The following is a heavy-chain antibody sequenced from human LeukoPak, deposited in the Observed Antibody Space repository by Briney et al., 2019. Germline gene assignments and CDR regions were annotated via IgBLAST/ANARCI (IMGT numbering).Heavy chain of an antibody. V-gene: IGHV1-2*02. D-gene: IGHD2-2*02. CDR1: GYTFTGYY. Sequence: ASVKVSCKASGYTFTGYYMHWVRQAPGQGLEWMGWINPNSGGTNYAQKFQGRVTMTRDTSISTAYMELSRLTSDDTAVYYCARDRAGYCSSTSCYTMDYWGQGTLVTVSS. CDR2: INPNSGGT. J-gene: IGHJ4*02. CDR3: ARDRAGYCSSTSCYTMDY.